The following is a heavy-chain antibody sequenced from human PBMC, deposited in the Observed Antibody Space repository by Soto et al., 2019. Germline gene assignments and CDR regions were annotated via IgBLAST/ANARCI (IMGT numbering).Heavy chain of an antibody. V-gene: IGHV4-34*01. D-gene: IGHD6-19*01. CDR3: ATASSGWPDDAFDI. Sequence: SETLSLTCAVYGGSFSGYYWSWIRQPPGKGLEWIGEINHSGSTNYNPSLKSRVTISVDTSKNQFSLKLSSVTAADTAVYYCATASSGWPDDAFDIWGQGTMVTVSS. CDR1: GGSFSGYY. J-gene: IGHJ3*02. CDR2: INHSGST.